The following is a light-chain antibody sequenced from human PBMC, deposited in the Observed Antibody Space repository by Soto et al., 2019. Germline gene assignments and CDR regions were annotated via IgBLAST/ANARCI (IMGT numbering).Light chain of an antibody. J-gene: IGKJ4*01. CDR3: QQYNSWPLT. CDR2: DAS. Sequence: EKVMTQSPATLSVSPGERATLSCRASQSVSSNLVWYQQRPDQAPRLLIYDASTRATGIPARFSGSGSGTEFTLSISSLQSEDFAVYYCQQYNSWPLTFGGGTKVEIK. V-gene: IGKV3-15*01. CDR1: QSVSSN.